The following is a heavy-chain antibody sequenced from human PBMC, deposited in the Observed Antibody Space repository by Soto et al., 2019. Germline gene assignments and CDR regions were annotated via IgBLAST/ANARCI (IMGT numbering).Heavy chain of an antibody. Sequence: GVLRLSCTTSGFTFGDYALSWVRQAPGKGLEWVGFIRGNAYGGTTDYAASVKGRFTISRDDSKSIAYLQMNSLRTEDTALYYCTRASSLDFDFWGQGTL. CDR1: GFTFGDYA. J-gene: IGHJ4*02. CDR3: TRASSLDFDF. CDR2: IRGNAYGGTT. V-gene: IGHV3-49*04. D-gene: IGHD3-16*01.